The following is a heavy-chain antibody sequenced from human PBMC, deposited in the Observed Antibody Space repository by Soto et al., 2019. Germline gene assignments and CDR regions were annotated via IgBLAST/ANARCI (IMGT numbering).Heavy chain of an antibody. D-gene: IGHD2-21*01. CDR2: ISYRGST. CDR1: GTSIISYY. J-gene: IGHJ4*02. Sequence: SETLSLTCTVSGTSIISYYWTWIRQPPGKALEWIGYISYRGSTKYNPSLKSRVAISLDTSRNQFSLKLTPVTASDTAIYFCARDPELHGLDYWGQGTLVTVSS. CDR3: ARDPELHGLDY. V-gene: IGHV4-59*01.